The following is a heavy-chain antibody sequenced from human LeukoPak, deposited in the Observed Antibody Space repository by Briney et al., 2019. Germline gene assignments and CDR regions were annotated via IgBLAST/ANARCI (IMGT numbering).Heavy chain of an antibody. CDR1: GFPFSSYW. J-gene: IGHJ4*02. V-gene: IGHV3-15*07. CDR3: TTSGSY. Sequence: GGSLRLSCVASGFPFSSYWMNWVRQVPGKGLEWVGRIKGKPDGGTTDYAAPVKGRFTISRDDSKDTVYLQMNSLKTEDTAMYYCTTSGSYWGQGTLVTVSS. CDR2: IKGKPDGGTT.